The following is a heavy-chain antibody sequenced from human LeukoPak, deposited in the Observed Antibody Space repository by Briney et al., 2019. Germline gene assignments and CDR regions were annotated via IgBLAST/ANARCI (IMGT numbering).Heavy chain of an antibody. CDR2: ISGSGGDT. Sequence: PGGSLRLSCAASGFTFNSYAMSWLRQAPGQGLEWVSGISGSGGDTYYAGSVKGRFTISRDNSKNALYLQMNSLRADDTAVYYCAKGHLSILFPFDSWGQGTLVTVSS. J-gene: IGHJ4*02. D-gene: IGHD2-21*01. CDR3: AKGHLSILFPFDS. V-gene: IGHV3-23*01. CDR1: GFTFNSYA.